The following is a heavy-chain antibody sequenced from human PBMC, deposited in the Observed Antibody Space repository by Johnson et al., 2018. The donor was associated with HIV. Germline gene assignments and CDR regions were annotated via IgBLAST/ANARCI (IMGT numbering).Heavy chain of an antibody. CDR3: AKGASGSQRRGAFHI. Sequence: QVLLVESGGGVVQPGRSLRLSCAASGFNFSNYGMYCVRQAPGKGLEWVAVIWYDGSNKYYANSVKGRFIISRDNSKNTLYLQMNSLRAEDTAVYYCAKGASGSQRRGAFHIWGQGTMVTVSS. D-gene: IGHD1-26*01. J-gene: IGHJ3*02. CDR1: GFNFSNYG. CDR2: IWYDGSNK. V-gene: IGHV3-33*06.